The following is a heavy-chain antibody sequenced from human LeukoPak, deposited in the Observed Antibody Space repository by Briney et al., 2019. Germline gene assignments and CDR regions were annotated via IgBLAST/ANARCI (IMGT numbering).Heavy chain of an antibody. V-gene: IGHV3-48*04. CDR1: GFTFSSYS. Sequence: PGGSLRLSCAASGFTFSSYSMNWVRQAPGKGLEWVSYISSSSSTIYYADSVKGRFTVSRDNAKNSLYLQMNSLRAEDTAVYYCARVGSIYRGNSGWYFDYWGQGTLVTVSS. J-gene: IGHJ4*02. CDR2: ISSSSSTI. D-gene: IGHD6-19*01. CDR3: ARVGSIYRGNSGWYFDY.